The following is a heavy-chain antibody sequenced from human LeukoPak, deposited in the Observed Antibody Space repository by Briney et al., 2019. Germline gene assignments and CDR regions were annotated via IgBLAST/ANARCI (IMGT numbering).Heavy chain of an antibody. J-gene: IGHJ4*02. D-gene: IGHD2-2*01. CDR2: ISSSISYI. Sequence: GGSLRLSCAASGFTFSTNSMNWVRQAPGKGREWVSSISSSISYIYYADSVKGRFTISRDNAKNSLYLQMNSLRAEDTAVYYCARGSLTPIVVVPAADYWGQGTLVTVSS. V-gene: IGHV3-21*01. CDR1: GFTFSTNS. CDR3: ARGSLTPIVVVPAADY.